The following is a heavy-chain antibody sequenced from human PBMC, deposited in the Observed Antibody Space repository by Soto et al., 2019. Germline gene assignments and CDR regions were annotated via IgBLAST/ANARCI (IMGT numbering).Heavy chain of an antibody. CDR2: ISSSSSYI. CDR1: GFTFSIYT. V-gene: IGHV3-21*01. Sequence: GGSLRLSCAASGFTFSIYTMNWVRQAPGKGLEWVSSISSSSSYIYYADSVKGRFTISRDNAKNSLYLQMNSLRAEDTAVYYCAREDGQDGSGWQDFDYWGQGTLVTVSS. CDR3: AREDGQDGSGWQDFDY. D-gene: IGHD6-19*01. J-gene: IGHJ4*02.